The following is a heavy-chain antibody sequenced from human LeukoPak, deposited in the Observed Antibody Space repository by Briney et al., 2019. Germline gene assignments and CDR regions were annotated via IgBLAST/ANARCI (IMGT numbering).Heavy chain of an antibody. D-gene: IGHD3-22*01. CDR2: INSGGGST. CDR1: GYTFTNYY. CDR3: ARGTYYHDSSDLDH. V-gene: IGHV1-46*03. Sequence: ASVKVSCKASGYTFTNYYVHWVRQAPGQGLEWMGIINSGGGSTSNAQKFQGRVTMTRDTSTSTVYMELSSLRSEDTAVYYCARGTYYHDSSDLDHWGQGTLVTLSS. J-gene: IGHJ4*02.